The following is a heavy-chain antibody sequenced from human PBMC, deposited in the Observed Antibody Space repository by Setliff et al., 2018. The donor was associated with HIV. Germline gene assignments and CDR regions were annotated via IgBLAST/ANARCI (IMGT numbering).Heavy chain of an antibody. D-gene: IGHD3-22*01. CDR3: ARHCYFVRSAYPNYFDY. Sequence: SETLSLTCTVSGGSVSSSIYYWGWIRQPPGKGLEWIGSMYFSEAYYNPSLQSRVTISVDTSKNQFSLRLSSVTAADTAVYYCARHCYFVRSAYPNYFDYWGPGTLVTVSS. J-gene: IGHJ4*02. CDR1: GGSVSSSIYY. CDR2: MYFSEA. V-gene: IGHV4-39*01.